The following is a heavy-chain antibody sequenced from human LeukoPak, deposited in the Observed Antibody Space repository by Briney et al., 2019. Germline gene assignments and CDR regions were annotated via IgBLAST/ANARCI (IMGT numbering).Heavy chain of an antibody. J-gene: IGHJ3*02. V-gene: IGHV1-18*01. CDR2: VSGYDGRT. D-gene: IGHD4-11*01. CDR1: GYSFASYG. CDR3: ARDYYNDYEDTFDI. Sequence: ASVKVSCKASGYSFASYGISWVRQAPGQGLKWMGWVSGYDGRTNYAQNLKGRVTVTAETSTSTVYMELRSLRSDDTAIYYCARDYYNDYEDTFDISGQGTMVTVSS.